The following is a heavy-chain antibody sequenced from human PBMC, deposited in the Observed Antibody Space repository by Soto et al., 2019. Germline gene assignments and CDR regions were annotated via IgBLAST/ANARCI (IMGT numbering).Heavy chain of an antibody. D-gene: IGHD6-19*01. CDR1: GVSFSSYD. J-gene: IGHJ4*02. V-gene: IGHV3-23*01. Sequence: PGGCLRLSCAPSGVSFSSYDVSGVRQAPGKGLEWVSAISGRGGSTYYADSVKCRFTISRDNSKNTLYLQMNSLRAEDTAVYYCAKDSWYSSGWYDYWGQRTLDTVSS. CDR3: AKDSWYSSGWYDY. CDR2: ISGRGGST.